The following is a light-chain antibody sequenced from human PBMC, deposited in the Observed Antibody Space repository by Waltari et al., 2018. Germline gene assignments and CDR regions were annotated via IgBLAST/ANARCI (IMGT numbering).Light chain of an antibody. CDR1: SGRIASNY. J-gene: IGLJ3*02. CDR2: EDS. CDR3: QSYDGSNPVV. V-gene: IGLV6-57*03. Sequence: FLLTQPHSVSESPGKTVTISCTRTSGRIASNYVQWYQQRPGSAPTTVIFEDSQRPSGVPDRFSGSVDISSNPASLTISGLETEDEADYYCQSYDGSNPVVFGGGTKLTVL.